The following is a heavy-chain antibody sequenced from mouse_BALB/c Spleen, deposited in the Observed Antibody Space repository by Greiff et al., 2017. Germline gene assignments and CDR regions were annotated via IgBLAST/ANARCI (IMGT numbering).Heavy chain of an antibody. CDR2: IDPANGNT. J-gene: IGHJ4*01. Sequence: EVQRVESGAELVKPGASVKLSCTASGFNIKDTYMHWVKQRPEQGLEWIGRIDPANGNTKYDPKFQGKATITADTSSNTAYLQLSSLTSEDTAVYYCARLYDGYYDYWGQGTSVTVSS. CDR1: GFNIKDTY. D-gene: IGHD2-3*01. CDR3: ARLYDGYYDY. V-gene: IGHV14-3*02.